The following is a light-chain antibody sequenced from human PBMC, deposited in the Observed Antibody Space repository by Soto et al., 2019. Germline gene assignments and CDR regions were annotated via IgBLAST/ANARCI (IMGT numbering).Light chain of an antibody. Sequence: DIQMTQSPSTLSASVGDRVSINCRASQSISAWLAWYQQKPGKAPRLLIYKASTLEIGVPSRFSGSGSGTEFTLTIGSLQPDDVATYYCQQYNDYSWTFGQGTKVEIK. J-gene: IGKJ1*01. CDR3: QQYNDYSWT. CDR1: QSISAW. CDR2: KAS. V-gene: IGKV1-5*03.